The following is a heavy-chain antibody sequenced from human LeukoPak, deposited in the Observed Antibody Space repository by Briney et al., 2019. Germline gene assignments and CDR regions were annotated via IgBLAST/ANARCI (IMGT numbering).Heavy chain of an antibody. CDR2: MSYDGSNK. J-gene: IGHJ4*02. V-gene: IGHV3-30-3*01. CDR1: GFTFSSYA. CDR3: ARDHDFWSGYYTERGYYFDY. Sequence: PGGSLRLSCAASGFTFSSYAMHWVRQAPGKGLEWVAVMSYDGSNKYYADSVKGRFTISRDNSKNTLYLQMNSLRAEDTAVYYCARDHDFWSGYYTERGYYFDYWGQGTLVTVSS. D-gene: IGHD3-3*01.